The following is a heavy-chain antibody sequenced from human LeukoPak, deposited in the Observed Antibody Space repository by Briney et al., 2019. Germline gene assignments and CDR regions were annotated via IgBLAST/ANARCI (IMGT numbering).Heavy chain of an antibody. CDR3: ARDGVCGGSCDEGNYFDY. CDR2: INPSGGST. V-gene: IGHV1-46*01. J-gene: IGHJ4*02. CDR1: GYTFTSYC. Sequence: ASVKVSCKASGYTFTSYCMHWVRQAPGQGLEWMGIINPSGGSTSYAQKFQGRVTMTRDTSTSTVYMELSSLRSEDTAVYYCARDGVCGGSCDEGNYFDYWGQGTLVTVSS. D-gene: IGHD2-15*01.